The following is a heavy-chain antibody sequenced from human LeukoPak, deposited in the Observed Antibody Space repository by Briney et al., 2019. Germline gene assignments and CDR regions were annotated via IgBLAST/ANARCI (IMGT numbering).Heavy chain of an antibody. D-gene: IGHD2-21*02. Sequence: GASVKVSCKASGYTFTGYYMHWVRQAPGQGLEWMGRINPNSGGTNYAQKFQGRVTMTRGTSISTAYMELSRLRSDDTAVYYCARSREIVVVTAIFDYWGQGTLVTVSS. CDR1: GYTFTGYY. CDR2: INPNSGGT. J-gene: IGHJ4*02. CDR3: ARSREIVVVTAIFDY. V-gene: IGHV1-2*06.